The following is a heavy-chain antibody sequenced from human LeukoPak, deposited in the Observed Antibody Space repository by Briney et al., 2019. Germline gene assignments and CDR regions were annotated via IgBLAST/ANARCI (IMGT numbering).Heavy chain of an antibody. Sequence: GGALELSCSASGFTFKNYWVSLVRQAPGEGLEWVANIKPDGSEKDYVDSVKGRFTISRDNAKNSLYLQMNSLSAEDTAVYYCARDWWFGESWVFQRWGQGTLVTVSS. CDR2: IKPDGSEK. J-gene: IGHJ1*01. V-gene: IGHV3-7*01. D-gene: IGHD3-10*01. CDR3: ARDWWFGESWVFQR. CDR1: GFTFKNYW.